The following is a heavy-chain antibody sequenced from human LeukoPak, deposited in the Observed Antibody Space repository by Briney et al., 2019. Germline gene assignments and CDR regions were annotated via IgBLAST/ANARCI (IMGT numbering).Heavy chain of an antibody. CDR3: ARVAARGLDY. Sequence: GGSLRLSCAASGFTFSSYSMNWVRQAPGKGLEWVSYISSSGSTIYYADSVKGRFTISRDNAKNSLYLQMNSLRAEDTAVYYCARVAARGLDYWGQGTLVTVSS. CDR2: ISSSGSTI. CDR1: GFTFSSYS. V-gene: IGHV3-48*04. D-gene: IGHD1-26*01. J-gene: IGHJ4*02.